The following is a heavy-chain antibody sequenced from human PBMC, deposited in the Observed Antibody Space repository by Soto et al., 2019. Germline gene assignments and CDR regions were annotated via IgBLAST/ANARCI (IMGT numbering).Heavy chain of an antibody. CDR2: INHSGST. Sequence: SETLSLTCAVYGGSFSGYYWSWIRQPPGKGLEWIGEINHSGSTNYNPSLKSRVTISVDTSKNQFSLKLSSVTAADTAVYYCARIHTFTRYCGGDCYLNDYWGQGTLVTVSS. V-gene: IGHV4-34*01. D-gene: IGHD2-21*02. CDR3: ARIHTFTRYCGGDCYLNDY. J-gene: IGHJ4*02. CDR1: GGSFSGYY.